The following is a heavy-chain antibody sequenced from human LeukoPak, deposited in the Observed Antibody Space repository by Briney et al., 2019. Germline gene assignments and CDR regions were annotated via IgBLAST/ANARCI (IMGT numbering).Heavy chain of an antibody. D-gene: IGHD1-1*01. CDR1: GFTFSNYG. Sequence: PGGSLRLSCAASGFTFSNYGLHWVRQAPGKGLEWLAVLSYDGSRKYYTESVKGRFTISRDNSKNTLDLQMNSLRAEDTAVYYCARDGTSSETYQYSGMDVWGKGTTVIVSS. CDR2: LSYDGSRK. CDR3: ARDGTSSETYQYSGMDV. J-gene: IGHJ6*04. V-gene: IGHV3-30*04.